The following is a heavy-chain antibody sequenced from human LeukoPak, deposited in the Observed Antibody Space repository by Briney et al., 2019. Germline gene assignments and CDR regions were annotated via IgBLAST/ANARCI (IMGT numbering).Heavy chain of an antibody. CDR2: VRSDGGMT. J-gene: IGHJ3*02. Sequence: GGSLRLSCVASDFTFNNYAMNWVRQAPGRGLEWVAAVRSDGGMTYHADSVRGRFTVSRDNSRNTLYLQMNSLRVEDTAVYHCAKGLSASGRFNAFDIWGQGTMVTVSS. D-gene: IGHD3-3*01. CDR1: DFTFNNYA. V-gene: IGHV3-23*01. CDR3: AKGLSASGRFNAFDI.